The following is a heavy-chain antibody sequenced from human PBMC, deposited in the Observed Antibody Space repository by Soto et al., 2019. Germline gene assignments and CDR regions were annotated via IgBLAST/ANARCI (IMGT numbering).Heavy chain of an antibody. CDR2: IMPVFRRP. Sequence: QVQLVQSGAEVKKPGSSVKVSCKASGATFRTSAISWVRQAPGQGLEWVGGIMPVFRRPKYAQNFQDRVTITANESTSTAYMELSSLRPDDTAVYYCERDKDRLQLGGNYYYNLDGCVQGTAVTVSS. CDR1: GATFRTSA. V-gene: IGHV1-69*12. CDR3: ERDKDRLQLGGNYYYNLDG. J-gene: IGHJ6*02. D-gene: IGHD1-1*01.